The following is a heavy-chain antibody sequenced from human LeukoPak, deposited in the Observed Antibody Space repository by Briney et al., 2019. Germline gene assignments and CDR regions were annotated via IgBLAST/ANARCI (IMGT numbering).Heavy chain of an antibody. J-gene: IGHJ4*02. V-gene: IGHV3-23*01. D-gene: IGHD2-2*01. CDR3: AKGDCSSTSCYAPADY. CDR2: ISGSGVNT. Sequence: GGSLRLSCAASGFTFSSYAMNWVRQAPGKGLQWVSSISGSGVNTYYADSVKGRFTISRDNSKNTLYLQMNSLRAEDTAVYYCAKGDCSSTSCYAPADYWGQGTLATVSS. CDR1: GFTFSSYA.